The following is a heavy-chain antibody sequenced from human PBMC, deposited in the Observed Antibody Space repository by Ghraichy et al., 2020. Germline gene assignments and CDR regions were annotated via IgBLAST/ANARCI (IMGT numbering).Heavy chain of an antibody. V-gene: IGHV4-30-2*01. Sequence: LSLTCAVSGASISSADCSWTWIRQPPGKALEWIGYIHQAESTFYNPSLKSRVTISADRSKNQFSLNLSSVTAADTAVYYCARAANWVGFDYWGRGTLVTVSS. CDR1: GASISSADCS. CDR3: ARAANWVGFDY. CDR2: IHQAEST. J-gene: IGHJ4*02. D-gene: IGHD7-27*01.